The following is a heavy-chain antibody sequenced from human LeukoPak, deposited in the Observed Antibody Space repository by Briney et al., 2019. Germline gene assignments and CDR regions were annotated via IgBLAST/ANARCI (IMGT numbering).Heavy chain of an antibody. J-gene: IGHJ4*02. V-gene: IGHV3-30*18. D-gene: IGHD1-26*01. CDR1: GFTFSNYG. CDR3: AKTQTNRYYYFDY. CDR2: VSYDGSDK. Sequence: GGSLRLSCAASGFTFSNYGMHWVRQAPGKGLEWVAIVSYDGSDKYYADSVKGRFTISRDNSKNTLYLQMNSLRPEDTAVYYCAKTQTNRYYYFDYWGQGTLVTVSS.